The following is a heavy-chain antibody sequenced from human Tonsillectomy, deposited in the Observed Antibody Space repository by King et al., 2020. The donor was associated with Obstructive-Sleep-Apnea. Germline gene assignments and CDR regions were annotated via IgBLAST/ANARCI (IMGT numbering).Heavy chain of an antibody. CDR1: GFTFDYYA. V-gene: IGHV3-9*01. CDR2: ISRNSGSI. CDR3: AKDTGGTYPDYFDY. J-gene: IGHJ4*02. D-gene: IGHD1-26*01. Sequence: QLVQSGGGLVQPGRSLRLSCAASGFTFDYYAMHWVRQAPGKGLEWVSGISRNSGSIGYADSVKGRFTISRDNAKNSLYLQMNSLRAEDTALYYCAKDTGGTYPDYFDYWGQGTLVTVSS.